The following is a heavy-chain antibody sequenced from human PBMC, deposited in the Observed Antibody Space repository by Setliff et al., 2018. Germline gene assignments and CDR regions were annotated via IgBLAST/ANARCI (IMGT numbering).Heavy chain of an antibody. CDR3: VRATEKFGLYSSSSNPFDI. J-gene: IGHJ3*02. CDR2: IYITGNP. V-gene: IGHV4-61*09. D-gene: IGHD6-6*01. CDR1: GASIRQTSYF. Sequence: SETLSLTCAVSGASIRQTSYFWTWVRQPAGKGLEWIGHIYITGNPNVNPSLKSRVAMSLDNSGNQFSLNLQSVTAADTAVYYCVRATEKFGLYSSSSNPFDIWGQGTMVTVSS.